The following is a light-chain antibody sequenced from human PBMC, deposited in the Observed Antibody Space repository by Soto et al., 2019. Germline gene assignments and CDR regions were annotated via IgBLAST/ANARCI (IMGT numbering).Light chain of an antibody. V-gene: IGKV3-11*01. CDR3: QKRSNWPPIT. CDR1: QSVSSY. Sequence: EILLTQSPATLSLSTGEIANLSGSSSQSVSSYLAWYQQKPGQAPRLLIYDASNRATGIPARFSGSGSGTDFTLTISRLEPEDFAVYYCQKRSNWPPITFGNGQRREIK. J-gene: IGKJ5*01. CDR2: DAS.